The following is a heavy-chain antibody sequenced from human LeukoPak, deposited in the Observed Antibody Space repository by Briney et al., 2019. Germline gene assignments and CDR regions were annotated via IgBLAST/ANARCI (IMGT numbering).Heavy chain of an antibody. J-gene: IGHJ4*03. V-gene: IGHV4-34*01. Sequence: SETLSLTCAVYGGSFSSYYWSWIRQSPGKGLEWIAEINHRGDTNYNPSVKSRVTISVDTSKNQFSLKVTSLTAADTAVYYCARGPTISETGYFDYMCQATLVTVSS. D-gene: IGHD1-1*01. CDR1: GGSFSSYY. CDR2: INHRGDT. CDR3: ARGPTISETGYFDY.